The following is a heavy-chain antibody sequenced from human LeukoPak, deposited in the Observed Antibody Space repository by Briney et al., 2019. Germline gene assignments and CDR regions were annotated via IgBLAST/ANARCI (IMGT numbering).Heavy chain of an antibody. CDR1: GYTFTGYY. D-gene: IGHD3-3*01. CDR2: INPNSGGT. Sequence: ASVKVSCKASGYTFTGYYMHWVRQAPGQGLEWMGWINPNSGGTNYAQKFQGRVTMTRDTSISTAYMELSRLRSDDTAVYYCARGPIVVVPAAIATYYDFWSGYYPDAFDIWGQGTMVTVSS. V-gene: IGHV1-2*02. J-gene: IGHJ3*02. CDR3: ARGPIVVVPAAIATYYDFWSGYYPDAFDI.